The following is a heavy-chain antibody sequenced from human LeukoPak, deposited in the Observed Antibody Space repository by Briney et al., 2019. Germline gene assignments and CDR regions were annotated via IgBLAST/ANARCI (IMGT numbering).Heavy chain of an antibody. J-gene: IGHJ5*02. Sequence: GGSLRHSCAGSGFAFNDHGMSWVSQAPGKGPKWVAFIRHDGTNKFYADSVKGRFTISRDNSRNTLFLQMDSLSIEDTAVYFCAKEKVAYYSSAWAGLFDTWGQGALVTVSS. CDR1: GFAFNDHG. CDR2: IRHDGTNK. CDR3: AKEKVAYYSSAWAGLFDT. D-gene: IGHD6-19*01. V-gene: IGHV3-30*02.